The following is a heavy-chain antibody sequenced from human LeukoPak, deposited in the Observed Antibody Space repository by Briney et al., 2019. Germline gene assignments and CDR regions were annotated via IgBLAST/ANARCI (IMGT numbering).Heavy chain of an antibody. CDR3: AREVLLWFGERLYYFDY. J-gene: IGHJ4*02. CDR2: IYSGGST. D-gene: IGHD3-10*01. Sequence: GGSLRLSWAASGFTVSSNYMSWVRQAPGKGLEGVSVIYSGGSTYYADSVKGRFTISRDNSKNTLYVQMNSLRAEDTAVYYCAREVLLWFGERLYYFDYWGQGTLVTVSS. CDR1: GFTVSSNY. V-gene: IGHV3-66*01.